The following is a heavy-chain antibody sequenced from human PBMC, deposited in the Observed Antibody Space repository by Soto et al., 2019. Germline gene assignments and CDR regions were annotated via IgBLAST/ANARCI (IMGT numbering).Heavy chain of an antibody. J-gene: IGHJ4*02. Sequence: ASVKVSCKTSGYTFAAYNIHWIRQAPGQGLEWMGWINPTSGGTVYAQNFQDRVTMTRDTSISTAYMELRRLNSDDTAVYYCARDPDYGDYWGYFFDSWGQGTPVTAPQ. CDR1: GYTFAAYN. D-gene: IGHD4-17*01. CDR3: ARDPDYGDYWGYFFDS. V-gene: IGHV1-2*02. CDR2: INPTSGGT.